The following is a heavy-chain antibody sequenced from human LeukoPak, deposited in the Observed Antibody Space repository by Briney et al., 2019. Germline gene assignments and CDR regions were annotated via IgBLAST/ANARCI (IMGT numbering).Heavy chain of an antibody. CDR3: ARESVKGGWYADY. CDR1: GGTFSSYA. V-gene: IGHV1-69*05. J-gene: IGHJ4*02. D-gene: IGHD6-19*01. CDR2: IIPIFGTA. Sequence: SVKVSCKASGGTFSSYAISWVRQAPGQGLEWMGGIIPIFGTANYAQKFQGRVTMTRDTSISTAYMELRSLRSDDTAVYYCARESVKGGWYADYWGQGTLVTVSS.